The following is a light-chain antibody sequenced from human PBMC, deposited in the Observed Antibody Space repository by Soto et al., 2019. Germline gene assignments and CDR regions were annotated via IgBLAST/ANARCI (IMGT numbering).Light chain of an antibody. V-gene: IGKV3-20*01. Sequence: EILLTQSPVTLSLSPGERATLSCRASQSVGNNYLAWYQQKPGQAPRLLIYGASNRATGIPDRFSGSGSGTDFTLTISRLQPEDFATYYCQQSYSTPRTFGQGTKVDI. CDR2: GAS. J-gene: IGKJ1*01. CDR3: QQSYSTPRT. CDR1: QSVGNNY.